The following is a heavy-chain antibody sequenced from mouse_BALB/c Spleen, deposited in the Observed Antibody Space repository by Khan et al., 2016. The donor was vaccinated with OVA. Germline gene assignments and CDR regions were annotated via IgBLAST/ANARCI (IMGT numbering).Heavy chain of an antibody. CDR3: TTCNYFPMDC. CDR1: GYTFTRYW. V-gene: IGHV1S22*01. Sequence: LQQPGSELVRPGASVKLSCRASGYTFTRYWMHWVKQRPGQGLEWIGNIFPGSGSTKYDEKFKSKATLTVDTPSTTAYIELRSLTSEDSAVYYCTTCNYFPMDCWGQGTSVTVSS. J-gene: IGHJ4*01. CDR2: IFPGSGST.